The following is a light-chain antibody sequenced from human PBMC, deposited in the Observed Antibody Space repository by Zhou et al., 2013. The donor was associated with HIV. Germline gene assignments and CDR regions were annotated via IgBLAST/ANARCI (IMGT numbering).Light chain of an antibody. CDR3: QQSYSTSRGTWT. Sequence: MTQSPLSLPVTLGQPAAVSCRSSQSLLYSDGNTYLSWFQQRPGKAPKLLIYAASSLHSGVPSRFSGSGSGTDFTLTISSLQPEDFATYYCQQSYSTSRGTWTFGQGTKVEIK. CDR2: AAS. CDR1: QSLLYSDGNTY. J-gene: IGKJ1*01. V-gene: IGKV1-39*01.